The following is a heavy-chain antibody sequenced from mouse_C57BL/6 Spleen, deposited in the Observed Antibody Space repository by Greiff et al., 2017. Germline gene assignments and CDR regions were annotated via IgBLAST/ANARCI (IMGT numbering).Heavy chain of an antibody. D-gene: IGHD2-2*01. CDR3: ARQGYYDAMDY. CDR2: ISGGGGNT. CDR1: GFTFSSYT. V-gene: IGHV5-9*04. Sequence: EVQGVESGGGLVKPGGSLKLSCAASGFTFSSYTMSWVRQTPEKRLEWVATISGGGGNTYYPDSVKGRFTISRDNAKNTLYLQMSSLRSEDTAVYYCARQGYYDAMDYWGQGTSVTVSS. J-gene: IGHJ4*01.